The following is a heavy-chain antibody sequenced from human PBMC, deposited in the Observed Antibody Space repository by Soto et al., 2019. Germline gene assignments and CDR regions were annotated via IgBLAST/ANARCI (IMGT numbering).Heavy chain of an antibody. CDR3: ATWPTYYDSSGYEN. CDR1: GYTLTELS. Sequence: QVQLVQSGAEVKKPGASVKVSCKVSGYTLTELSMHWVRQAPGKGLEWIGGFDPEDGETIYAQKFKGRVTMTEDTSTDTAYMELSSLRSEDTAVYYCATWPTYYDSSGYENWGQGTLVTVSS. D-gene: IGHD3-22*01. V-gene: IGHV1-24*01. CDR2: FDPEDGET. J-gene: IGHJ4*02.